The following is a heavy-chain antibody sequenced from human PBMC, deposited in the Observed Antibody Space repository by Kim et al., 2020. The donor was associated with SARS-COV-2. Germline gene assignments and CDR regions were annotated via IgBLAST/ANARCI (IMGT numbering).Heavy chain of an antibody. Sequence: ASVKVSCKASGYTFSNYGINWVRQAPGQGLEWMGWISGYNGRPNYAQRVQGRVTMTTDTSTSTAYMELSSLRSDDTAVYYCASGIAATGTQFPGKYYYGMDVWGQGTTVTVSS. D-gene: IGHD6-13*01. J-gene: IGHJ6*02. CDR1: GYTFSNYG. CDR3: ASGIAATGTQFPGKYYYGMDV. V-gene: IGHV1-18*01. CDR2: ISGYNGRP.